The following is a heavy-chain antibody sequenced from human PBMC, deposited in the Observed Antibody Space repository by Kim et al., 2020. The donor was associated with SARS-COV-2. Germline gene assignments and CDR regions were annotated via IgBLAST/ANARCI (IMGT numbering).Heavy chain of an antibody. J-gene: IGHJ6*02. CDR3: ARGWVDDSYNSLYYTLDV. CDR1: GYTFTSYD. Sequence: ASVKVSCKASGYTFTSYDINWVRQAPGQGLEWLAWMNPNSGYADYAQNFQGRVTLTRDTSIGTVYMELSSLRSEDTAVYYCARGWVDDSYNSLYYTLDVWSQGTTVTVSS. V-gene: IGHV1-8*01. CDR2: MNPNSGYA. D-gene: IGHD1-20*01.